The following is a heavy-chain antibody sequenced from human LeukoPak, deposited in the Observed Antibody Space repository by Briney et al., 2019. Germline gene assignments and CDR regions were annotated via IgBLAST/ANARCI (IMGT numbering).Heavy chain of an antibody. D-gene: IGHD2-2*01. J-gene: IGHJ3*02. CDR2: ISYSSVYI. CDR3: ARDLYCSTTSCTDAFDI. CDR1: GFTFSTYT. Sequence: GGSLRLSCAASGFTFSTYTMNWVRQAPGKGLEWVSSISYSSVYIYYADSVKGRFTISRDNAKSSLYLQMSSLRAEDTAVYFCARDLYCSTTSCTDAFDIWGQGTMVTASS. V-gene: IGHV3-21*01.